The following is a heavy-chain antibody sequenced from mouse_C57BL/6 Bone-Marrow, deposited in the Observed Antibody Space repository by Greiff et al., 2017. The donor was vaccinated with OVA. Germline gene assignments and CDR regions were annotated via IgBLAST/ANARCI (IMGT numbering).Heavy chain of an antibody. Sequence: QVQLQQSGPGLVAPSQSLSITCTISGFSLTSYGVHWVRQPPGKGLEWLVVIWSDGSTTYNSALKSRLSISKDNSKSQVFLKMNSLQTDDTAMYYCARHYDGSYYAMDYWGQGTSVTVSS. J-gene: IGHJ4*01. CDR3: ARHYDGSYYAMDY. V-gene: IGHV2-6-1*01. CDR1: GFSLTSYG. D-gene: IGHD1-1*01. CDR2: IWSDGST.